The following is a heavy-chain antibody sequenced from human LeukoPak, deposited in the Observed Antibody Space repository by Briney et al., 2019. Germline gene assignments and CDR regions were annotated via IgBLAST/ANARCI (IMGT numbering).Heavy chain of an antibody. CDR3: ARLFNYYDNSGYYQYYFDY. D-gene: IGHD3-22*01. Sequence: GASVKVSCKASGYTLTSYYMHWVRQAPGQGLEWMGWINPNTGDTSFAQKFQGRVTLTRDTSISTACMELSRLKSDDTAVYYCARLFNYYDNSGYYQYYFDYWGQGTLVTVSS. CDR2: INPNTGDT. J-gene: IGHJ4*02. CDR1: GYTLTSYY. V-gene: IGHV1-2*02.